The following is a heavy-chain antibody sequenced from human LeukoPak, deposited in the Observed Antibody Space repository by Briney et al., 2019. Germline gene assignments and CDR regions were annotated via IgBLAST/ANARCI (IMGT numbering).Heavy chain of an antibody. CDR2: MNPNSGNT. CDR3: ARGRGIVATIYYYYYGMDV. Sequence: ASVKVSCKASGCTFTSYDINWVRQATGQGLEWMGWMNPNSGNTGYAQKFQGRVAMTRNTSISTAYMELSSLRSEDTAVYYCARGRGIVATIYYYYYGMDVWGQGTTVTVSS. CDR1: GCTFTSYD. V-gene: IGHV1-8*01. J-gene: IGHJ6*02. D-gene: IGHD5-12*01.